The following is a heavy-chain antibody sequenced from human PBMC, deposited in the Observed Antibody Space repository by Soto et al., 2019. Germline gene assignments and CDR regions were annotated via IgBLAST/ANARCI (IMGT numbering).Heavy chain of an antibody. J-gene: IGHJ4*01. Sequence: GGSLRLSCAASGFTFSSYSMNWVRQAPGKGLEWVSSISRSSSYIYYADSVKGRFTISRDTAKNMLYLQMNSLRAEDTAIYYCAKDSHWAIISPTHDYWGHGTLVTVSS. V-gene: IGHV3-21*04. CDR2: ISRSSSYI. D-gene: IGHD2-2*01. CDR1: GFTFSSYS. CDR3: AKDSHWAIISPTHDY.